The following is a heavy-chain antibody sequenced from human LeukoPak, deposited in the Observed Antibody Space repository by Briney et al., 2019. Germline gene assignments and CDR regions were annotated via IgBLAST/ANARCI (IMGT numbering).Heavy chain of an antibody. V-gene: IGHV3-23*01. D-gene: IGHD6-19*01. CDR1: GFTFRSYA. CDR2: ISGSGGST. CDR3: AKAFAVAGTGLFDY. Sequence: PGGSLRLSCAASGFTFRSYAMSWVREAPGKGLDWVSAISGSGGSTYYADSVKGRFTISRDNSKNTLYLQMNSLRAEDTAVYYCAKAFAVAGTGLFDYWGQGTLVTVSS. J-gene: IGHJ4*02.